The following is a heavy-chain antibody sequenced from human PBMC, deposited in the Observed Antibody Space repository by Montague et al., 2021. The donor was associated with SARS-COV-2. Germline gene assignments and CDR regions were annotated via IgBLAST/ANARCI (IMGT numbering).Heavy chain of an antibody. CDR1: GASVSGSD. CDR2: FYSVGST. J-gene: IGHJ3*02. Sequence: SETLSLTCTVSGASVSGSDWGWIRQSPGKGLEWIGYFYSVGSTDYNPSPKSRVTISRDTSKNQFSLKVRSVTAADTAVYYCARETMTGDAFDIWGQGTMVTVSS. V-gene: IGHV4-59*02. CDR3: ARETMTGDAFDI. D-gene: IGHD1-14*01.